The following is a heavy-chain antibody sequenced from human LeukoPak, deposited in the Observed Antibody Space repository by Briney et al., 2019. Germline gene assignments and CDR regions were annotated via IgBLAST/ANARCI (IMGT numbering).Heavy chain of an antibody. CDR1: GGSISSYY. D-gene: IGHD4-23*01. V-gene: IGHV4-59*01. CDR2: IYYSGST. J-gene: IGHJ3*02. CDR3: TTDLTPDYGGAFDI. Sequence: KTSETLSLTCTVSGGSISSYYWSWIRQPPGKGLEWIGYIYYSGSTNYNPSLKSRVTISVDTSKNQFSLKLSSVTAADTAVYYCTTDLTPDYGGAFDIWGQGTMVTVSS.